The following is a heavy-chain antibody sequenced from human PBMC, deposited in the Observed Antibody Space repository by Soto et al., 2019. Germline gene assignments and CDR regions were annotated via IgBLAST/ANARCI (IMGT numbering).Heavy chain of an antibody. V-gene: IGHV3-33*08. J-gene: IGHJ6*03. CDR3: ARAASDYSNYYYYYYMDV. D-gene: IGHD4-4*01. Sequence: GGSLRLSCAASGFTFSSYSMNWVRPAPGKGLEWVAFICCGGSNKYYADSVKGRFTIPRDNSKNTLYLQMNSLRAEDTAVYYCARAASDYSNYYYYYYMDVWGKGTTVTGSS. CDR1: GFTFSSYS. CDR2: ICCGGSNK.